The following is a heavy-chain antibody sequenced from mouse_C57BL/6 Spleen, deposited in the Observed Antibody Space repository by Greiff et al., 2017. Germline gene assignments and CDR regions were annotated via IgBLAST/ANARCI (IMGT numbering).Heavy chain of an antibody. J-gene: IGHJ2*01. V-gene: IGHV5-15*01. CDR3: ARLTGSSYRYFDD. D-gene: IGHD1-1*01. Sequence: EVKLMESGGGLVQPGGSLKLSCAASGFTFSDYGMAWVRQAPRKGPEWVAFISNLAYSIYYADTVTGRFTISRENAKNTLYLEMSSLRSEDTAMYYCARLTGSSYRYFDDWGQGTTLTVSS. CDR2: ISNLAYSI. CDR1: GFTFSDYG.